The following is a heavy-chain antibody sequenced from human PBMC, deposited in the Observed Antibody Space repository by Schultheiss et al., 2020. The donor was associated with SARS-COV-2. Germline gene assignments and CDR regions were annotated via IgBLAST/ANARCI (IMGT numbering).Heavy chain of an antibody. J-gene: IGHJ3*02. CDR3: AQPKAYCGGDCYSHDAFDI. Sequence: SETLSLTCAVYGGSFSGYYWSWIRQPPGKGLEWIGEINHSGSTYYNPSLKSRVTISVDTSKNQFSLKLSSVTAADTAVYYCAQPKAYCGGDCYSHDAFDIWGQGTMVTVSS. V-gene: IGHV4-34*01. CDR1: GGSFSGYY. D-gene: IGHD2-21*02. CDR2: INHSGST.